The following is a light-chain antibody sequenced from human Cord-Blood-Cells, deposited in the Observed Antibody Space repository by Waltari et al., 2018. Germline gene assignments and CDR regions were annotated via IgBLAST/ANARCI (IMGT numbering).Light chain of an antibody. CDR3: AAWDDSLSGRV. J-gene: IGLJ3*02. CDR2: RNN. CDR1: SPNIGSNY. Sequence: QSVLTQPPSASGTPGQRVTISCSGSSPNIGSNYVYWYQQLPGTAPKLLIYRNNQLPSGVPDRFSGSKSGTSASLAISGLRSEDEADYYCAAWDDSLSGRVFGGGTKLTVL. V-gene: IGLV1-47*01.